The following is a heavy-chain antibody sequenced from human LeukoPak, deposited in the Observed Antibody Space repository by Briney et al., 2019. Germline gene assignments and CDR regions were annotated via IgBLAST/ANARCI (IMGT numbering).Heavy chain of an antibody. V-gene: IGHV3-53*01. CDR3: AREKTYYYDSSGYYLDY. Sequence: GGSLRLSCAASGFTVSSNYMSWVRQAPGKGLEWVSVIYSGGSTYYADSVKGRFTISRDNSKNTLYLQMNSLRAEDTAVYYCAREKTYYYDSSGYYLDYWGQGTLVTVSS. D-gene: IGHD3-22*01. CDR2: IYSGGST. CDR1: GFTVSSNY. J-gene: IGHJ4*02.